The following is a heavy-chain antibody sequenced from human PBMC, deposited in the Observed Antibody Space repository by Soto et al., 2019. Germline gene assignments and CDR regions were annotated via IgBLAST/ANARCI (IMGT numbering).Heavy chain of an antibody. V-gene: IGHV5-10-1*01. D-gene: IGHD2-2*01. Sequence: GESLKISCKGSGYSFTIYWISWVRQMPGKGLEWMGRIDPSDSYTNYSPSFQGHVTISADKSIRTVYLQWSSLKASDTAMYYCARXTSRWAIYPYYYNSMDVWGQGTTVTVSS. J-gene: IGHJ6*01. CDR3: ARXTSRWAIYPYYYNSMDV. CDR1: GYSFTIYW. CDR2: IDPSDSYT.